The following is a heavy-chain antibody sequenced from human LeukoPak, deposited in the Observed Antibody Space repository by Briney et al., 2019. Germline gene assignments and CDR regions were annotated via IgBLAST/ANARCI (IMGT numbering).Heavy chain of an antibody. CDR1: GYTFTNYA. V-gene: IGHV7-4-1*02. J-gene: IGHJ4*02. CDR3: ARDLWGPEY. D-gene: IGHD2-21*01. CDR2: INTNTGNP. Sequence: GASVKVSCKASGYTFTNYALNWVRQAPGQGLEWMGWINTNTGNPTYAQGFTGRFVFSLDTSVSTAYLQISSLKSEDTAVYYCARDLWGPEYWGQGTLVTVSS.